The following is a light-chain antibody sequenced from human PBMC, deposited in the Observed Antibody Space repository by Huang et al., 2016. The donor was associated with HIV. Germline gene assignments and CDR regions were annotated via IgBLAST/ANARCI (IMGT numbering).Light chain of an antibody. J-gene: IGKJ2*01. CDR1: QSIRNRY. CDR3: QQYGSSSYT. CDR2: DAS. Sequence: EIVLTQSPATLSLSPGERATLSCRATQSIRNRYLSWFQQKPGLAPRLLIYDASNRATGIPDRFSGGGSGTEFTHTISRLEPEDFAVYYCQQYGSSSYTFGQGTKLELK. V-gene: IGKV3D-20*01.